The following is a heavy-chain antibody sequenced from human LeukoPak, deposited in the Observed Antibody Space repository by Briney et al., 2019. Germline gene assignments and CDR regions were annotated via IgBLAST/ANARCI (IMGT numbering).Heavy chain of an antibody. D-gene: IGHD6-19*01. Sequence: SETLSLTCTVSGGSISSYYWSWIRQPAGKGLEWIGRIYTSGSTNSNPSLKSRVTMSVDTSKNQFSLKLSSVTAADTAVYYCARGGTRGWYPYYFDYWGQGTLVTVSS. CDR3: ARGGTRGWYPYYFDY. J-gene: IGHJ4*02. CDR2: IYTSGST. CDR1: GGSISSYY. V-gene: IGHV4-4*07.